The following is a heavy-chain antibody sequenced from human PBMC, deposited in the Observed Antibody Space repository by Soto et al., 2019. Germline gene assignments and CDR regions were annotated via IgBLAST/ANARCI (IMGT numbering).Heavy chain of an antibody. V-gene: IGHV3-74*01. Sequence: EVQLVESGGGLVQPGGSLRLSCAASGFTFSSYWMHWVRQAPGKGLVWVSRINSDGSSTSYADSVKGRFTISRDNAKNTLYLKMNSLRAEDPAVYYCERTSLVVAAATREDYWGQGTLVTVSS. CDR2: INSDGSST. J-gene: IGHJ4*02. CDR1: GFTFSSYW. CDR3: ERTSLVVAAATREDY. D-gene: IGHD2-15*01.